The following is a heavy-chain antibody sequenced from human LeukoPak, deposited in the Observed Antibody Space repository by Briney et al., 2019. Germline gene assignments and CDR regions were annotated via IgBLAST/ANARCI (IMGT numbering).Heavy chain of an antibody. CDR2: IRSDGSNK. Sequence: GGSLRLSCAASGFTFGSYGMHWVRQAPGKGLEWVTFIRSDGSNKYYADSVKGRFTISRDNSKNTLYLQMNTLIADDTAVYYCARDRRGYSYGEYYYYYMDVWGKGTTVTVSS. J-gene: IGHJ6*03. V-gene: IGHV3-30*02. CDR1: GFTFGSYG. CDR3: ARDRRGYSYGEYYYYYMDV. D-gene: IGHD5-18*01.